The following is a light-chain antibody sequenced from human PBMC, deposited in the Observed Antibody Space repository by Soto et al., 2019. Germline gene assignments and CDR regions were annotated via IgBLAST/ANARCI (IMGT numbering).Light chain of an antibody. CDR3: SSYTSTITLVV. CDR1: SSDVGSYNY. Sequence: QAVVTQPASLSGSPGQSITISCTGTSSDVGSYNYVSWYQQHPGKAPKLMIYEVTNRPSGVSNRFSGSKSGNTASLTISGLQAEDEADYYCSSYTSTITLVVFGGGTKVTVL. CDR2: EVT. V-gene: IGLV2-14*01. J-gene: IGLJ2*01.